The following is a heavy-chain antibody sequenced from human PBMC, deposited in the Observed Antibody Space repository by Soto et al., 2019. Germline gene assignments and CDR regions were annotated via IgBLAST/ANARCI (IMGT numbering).Heavy chain of an antibody. Sequence: QVQLVQSGAEVKKPGASVKVSCKASGYTFTGYYMHWVRQAPGQGLERMGWSNPNSGGTNNAQKFQGRGTMTRDTSISTAYMELSRLRSDDTAVYYCAREGEMATNSPDFAYWGQGPLVTVSS. J-gene: IGHJ4*02. CDR2: SNPNSGGT. V-gene: IGHV1-2*02. D-gene: IGHD5-12*01. CDR1: GYTFTGYY. CDR3: AREGEMATNSPDFAY.